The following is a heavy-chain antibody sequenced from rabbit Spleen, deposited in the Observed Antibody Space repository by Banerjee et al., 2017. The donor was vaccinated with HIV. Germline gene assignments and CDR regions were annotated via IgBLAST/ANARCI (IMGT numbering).Heavy chain of an antibody. Sequence: QEQLVESGGGLVQPGGSLKLSCKASGFDFSNYGVTWVRQAPGKGLEWIGYIEPIFGNTYYANWVNGRFTISSHNAQNTLYLQLSSLTAADTATYFCAREGSGQVFFNLWGQGTLVTVS. CDR3: AREGSGQVFFNL. CDR2: IEPIFGNT. V-gene: IGHV1S47*01. J-gene: IGHJ4*01. D-gene: IGHD4-1*01. CDR1: GFDFSNYG.